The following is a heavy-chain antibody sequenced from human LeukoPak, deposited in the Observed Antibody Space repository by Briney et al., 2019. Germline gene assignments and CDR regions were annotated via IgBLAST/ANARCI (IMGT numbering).Heavy chain of an antibody. J-gene: IGHJ4*02. V-gene: IGHV4-59*08. CDR3: ARAAAGTLVY. Sequence: SETLSLTCTVSSGSISSYYWSWIQQPPGKGLEWIGYIYYSGSTNYNPSLKSRVTIDTSKNQFSLKLSSVTAADTAVYYCARAAAGTLVYWGQGTLVTVSS. CDR1: SGSISSYY. CDR2: IYYSGST. D-gene: IGHD6-13*01.